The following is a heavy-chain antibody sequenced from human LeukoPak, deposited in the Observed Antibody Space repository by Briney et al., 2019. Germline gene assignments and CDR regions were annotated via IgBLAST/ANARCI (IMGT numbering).Heavy chain of an antibody. CDR2: ISAYNGNT. Sequence: RASVKVSCKASGYTFTSYGISWVRQAPGQGLEWMGWISAYNGNTNYAQKLQGRVTMTTDTSTSTAYMELRSLRSEDTAVYYCARALRDPLSSSWYYYYYYMDVWGKGTTVTVSS. CDR3: ARALRDPLSSSWYYYYYYMDV. CDR1: GYTFTSYG. V-gene: IGHV1-18*01. J-gene: IGHJ6*03. D-gene: IGHD6-13*01.